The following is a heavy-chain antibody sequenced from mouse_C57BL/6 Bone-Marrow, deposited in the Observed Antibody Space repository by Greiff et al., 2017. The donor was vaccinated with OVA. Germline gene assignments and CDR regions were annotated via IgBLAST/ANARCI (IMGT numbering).Heavy chain of an antibody. Sequence: QVHVKQPGAELVMPGASVKLSCKASGYTFTSYWMHWVKQRPGQGLEWIGEIDPSDSYTNYNQKFKGKSTLTVDKSSSTAYMQLSSLTSEDSAVYYCARDYDYDRDYAMDYWGQGTSVTVSS. CDR3: ARDYDYDRDYAMDY. CDR1: GYTFTSYW. J-gene: IGHJ4*01. CDR2: IDPSDSYT. D-gene: IGHD2-4*01. V-gene: IGHV1-69*01.